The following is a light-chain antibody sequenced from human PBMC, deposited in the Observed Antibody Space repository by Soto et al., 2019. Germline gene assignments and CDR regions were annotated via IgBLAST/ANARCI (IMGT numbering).Light chain of an antibody. CDR2: HAA. Sequence: EIVMTQSPATLSLSPGERATLSCRASQSIGTYLAWYQKKPAQAPRLLVHHAAGRAPGVPARFSGSGSGTDFTLTISSLEPEDSAVYYCQQRSNWPPLTFGGGTTVEIK. J-gene: IGKJ4*01. CDR3: QQRSNWPPLT. V-gene: IGKV3-11*01. CDR1: QSIGTY.